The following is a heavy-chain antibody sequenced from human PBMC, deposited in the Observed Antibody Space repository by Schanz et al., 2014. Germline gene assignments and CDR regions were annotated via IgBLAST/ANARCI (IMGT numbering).Heavy chain of an antibody. CDR1: GFTFSKYG. D-gene: IGHD4-17*01. CDR3: ARDAVTSVLTPGFYY. V-gene: IGHV3-33*01. Sequence: QVQLVESGGGVVQPGRSLRLSCAASGFTFSKYGVHWVRQAPGKGLEWVANIGYDGSEKYYVDSVKGRFTISRDNAKKSLYLRMNSLRAEDTAVYYCARDAVTSVLTPGFYYWGQGTLVTVSS. J-gene: IGHJ4*02. CDR2: IGYDGSEK.